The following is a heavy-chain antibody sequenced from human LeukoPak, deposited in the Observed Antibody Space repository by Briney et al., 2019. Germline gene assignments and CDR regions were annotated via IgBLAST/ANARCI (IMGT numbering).Heavy chain of an antibody. J-gene: IGHJ4*02. CDR1: GGSFSGYY. D-gene: IGHD3-22*01. CDR2: INHSGNT. V-gene: IGHV4-34*10. Sequence: SETLSLTCAVCGGSFSGYYWSWIRQPPGKGLEWIGEINHSGNTYYNPSLQTRITISVDTPKNQFPLKLRSVTPPDNAGFFRARYDSSGYYLDYWGQGTLVTVSS. CDR3: ARYDSSGYYLDY.